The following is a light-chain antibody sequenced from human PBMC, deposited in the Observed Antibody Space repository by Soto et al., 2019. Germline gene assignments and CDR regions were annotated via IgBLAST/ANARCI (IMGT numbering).Light chain of an antibody. CDR2: DNN. CDR1: TSNIGKYY. V-gene: IGLV1-51*01. Sequence: QSVLSQPPSVSAAPGQRVTISCSGSTSNIGKYYVSWYQQVPGTAPRLLIYDNNQRPSGIPDRFSGSKSGTSATLAITGLQTGDEAAYYCETWDVGLTTQGVFGTGTKVTVL. J-gene: IGLJ1*01. CDR3: ETWDVGLTTQGV.